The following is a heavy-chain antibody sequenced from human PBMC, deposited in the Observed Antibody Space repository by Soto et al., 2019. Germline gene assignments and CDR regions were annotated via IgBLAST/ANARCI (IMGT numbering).Heavy chain of an antibody. V-gene: IGHV3-33*01. J-gene: IGHJ6*02. D-gene: IGHD5-18*01. Sequence: PGGSLRLSCAASGIIFNSYGMHWVRQAPGKGLEWVAVIWYDGSNKYYADSVKGRFTISRDNSKNMLYLEMSSLRAEDTAVYYCARGATQYSYSTSYYYGMDVWGQGTTVTV. CDR2: IWYDGSNK. CDR3: ARGATQYSYSTSYYYGMDV. CDR1: GIIFNSYG.